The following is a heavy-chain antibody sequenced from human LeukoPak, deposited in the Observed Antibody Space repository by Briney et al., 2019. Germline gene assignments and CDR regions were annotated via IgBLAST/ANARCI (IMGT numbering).Heavy chain of an antibody. D-gene: IGHD6-13*01. Sequence: ASVKVSCKASGYTFTSYYMHWVRQAPGQGLEWMGWINPNSGGTNYAQKFQGRVTMTRDTSISTAYMELSRLRSDNTAVYYCARPPGIAAAGTDYWGQGTLVTVSS. V-gene: IGHV1-2*02. CDR2: INPNSGGT. CDR1: GYTFTSYY. CDR3: ARPPGIAAAGTDY. J-gene: IGHJ4*02.